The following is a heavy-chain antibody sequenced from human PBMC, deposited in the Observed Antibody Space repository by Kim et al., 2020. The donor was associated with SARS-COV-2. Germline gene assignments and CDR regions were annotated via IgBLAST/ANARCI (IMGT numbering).Heavy chain of an antibody. CDR3: SRTLVLPGYYGMDV. V-gene: IGHV3-33*01. D-gene: IGHD6-13*01. CDR2: IWYDGSNK. CDR1: GFTFSSYG. Sequence: GGSLRLSCAASGFTFSSYGMHWVRQAPGKGLEWVAVIWYDGSNKYYADSVKGRFTISRDNSKNTLYMQMNSLRADDKAVYDCSRTLVLPGYYGMDVWGQG. J-gene: IGHJ6*02.